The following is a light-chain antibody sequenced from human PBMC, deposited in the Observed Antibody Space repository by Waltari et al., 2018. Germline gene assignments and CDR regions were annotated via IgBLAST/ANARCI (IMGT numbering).Light chain of an antibody. V-gene: IGKV2-28*01. J-gene: IGKJ1*01. CDR1: QSLLHSNGYNY. CDR3: MQALQTPWT. Sequence: DIVMTQSPLSLPVTPGEPASISCRSSQSLLHSNGYNYLDWYLQRPGQSPQLLIYLGSNRASGVPYRFSGSVSGTDFTLKISRVEAEDVGVYYCMQALQTPWTFGQGTKVEIK. CDR2: LGS.